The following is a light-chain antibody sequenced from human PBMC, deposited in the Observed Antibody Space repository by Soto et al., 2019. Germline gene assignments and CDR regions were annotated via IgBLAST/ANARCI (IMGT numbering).Light chain of an antibody. V-gene: IGKV3-11*01. J-gene: IGKJ5*01. Sequence: EIVLTQSPIILSLSPGDRATISCRASQSVSSYLAWYQQKPGQAPRLLIYDASSRATGIPARFSGGGSGTDFTLTIDNLEPEDFAIYYCQQRSNWPPITFGQGTRLEIK. CDR3: QQRSNWPPIT. CDR1: QSVSSY. CDR2: DAS.